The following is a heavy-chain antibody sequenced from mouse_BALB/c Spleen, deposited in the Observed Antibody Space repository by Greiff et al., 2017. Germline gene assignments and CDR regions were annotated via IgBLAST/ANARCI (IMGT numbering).Heavy chain of an antibody. V-gene: IGHV14-3*02. Sequence: EVMLVESGAELVKPGASVKLSCTASGFNIKDTYMHWVKQRPEQGLEWIGRIDPANGNTKYDPKFQGKATITADTSSNTAYLQLSSLTSEDTAVYYCARPMITTSGFAYWGQGTLVTVSA. CDR3: ARPMITTSGFAY. J-gene: IGHJ3*01. CDR2: IDPANGNT. CDR1: GFNIKDTY. D-gene: IGHD2-4*01.